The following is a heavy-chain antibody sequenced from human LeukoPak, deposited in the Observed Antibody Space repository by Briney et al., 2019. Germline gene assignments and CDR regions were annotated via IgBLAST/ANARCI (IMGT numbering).Heavy chain of an antibody. D-gene: IGHD3-22*01. J-gene: IGHJ4*02. V-gene: IGHV3-33*04. CDR1: GFTFSGYG. CDR3: ARDSDVSGRYSYFDY. CDR2: MWSDGNRK. Sequence: PGRSLRLSCEASGFTFSGYGFHWVRQAPGKGLEWVAVMWSDGNRKYYADSVKGRFTTSRDNSKNTLYLQMDSLRVEDTAVYYCARDSDVSGRYSYFDYWGQGTRVTVSS.